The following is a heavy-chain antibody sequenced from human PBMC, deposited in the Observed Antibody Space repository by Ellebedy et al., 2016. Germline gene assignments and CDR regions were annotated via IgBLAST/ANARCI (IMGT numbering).Heavy chain of an antibody. J-gene: IGHJ4*02. D-gene: IGHD6-13*01. Sequence: GGSLRLSXAASGFTFSSYAMSWVRQAPGKGLEWVSAISGSGGSTYYADSVKGRFTISRDNAKNSLYLQMNSLRAEDTAVYYCAREFGIAAADYWGQGTLVTVSS. CDR3: AREFGIAAADY. CDR1: GFTFSSYA. CDR2: ISGSGGST. V-gene: IGHV3-23*01.